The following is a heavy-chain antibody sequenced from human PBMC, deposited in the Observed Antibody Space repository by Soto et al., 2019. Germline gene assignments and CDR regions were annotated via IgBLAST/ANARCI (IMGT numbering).Heavy chain of an antibody. D-gene: IGHD3-9*01. Sequence: GGALRLSCAGSGCTFSTYAMSWVRQAPGKGLVWVSSIINSGGSTDYADSVKGRFTISRDNSKNTLYLQMNSLRAEDTAVYYCAKDQSLSPGFKLDYWGQGTLVIVSA. J-gene: IGHJ4*02. V-gene: IGHV3-23*01. CDR3: AKDQSLSPGFKLDY. CDR2: IINSGGST. CDR1: GCTFSTYA.